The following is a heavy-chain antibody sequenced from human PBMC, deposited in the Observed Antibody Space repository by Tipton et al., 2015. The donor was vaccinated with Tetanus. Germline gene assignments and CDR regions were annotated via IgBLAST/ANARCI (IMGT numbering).Heavy chain of an antibody. CDR3: AGEADCSGGSCFSGDFDN. CDR2: SRYDGTDK. Sequence: SLRLSCAASGFIFSSYGIHWVRQAPGKGLEWVAVSRYDGTDKYYADSVKGRFTISRDNSKNTLYLQMNSLRAEDAAVYYCAGEADCSGGSCFSGDFDNWGQGTQVTVSS. J-gene: IGHJ4*02. CDR1: GFIFSSYG. D-gene: IGHD2-15*01. V-gene: IGHV3-33*01.